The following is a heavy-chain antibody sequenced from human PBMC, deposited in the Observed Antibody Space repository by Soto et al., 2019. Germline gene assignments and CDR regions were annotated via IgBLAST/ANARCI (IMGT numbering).Heavy chain of an antibody. D-gene: IGHD1-26*01. CDR1: GFTFRSYT. J-gene: IGHJ4*02. CDR3: ARGEADSDNSYVPGY. Sequence: EVQLVESGGGLVKPGGSLRLSCAASGFTFRSYTMNWVREAPGKGLEWVSSISSSSSYIYYAASVKGRFTITRDNAKGSLYLQMNSLGAEDTAVYYCARGEADSDNSYVPGYWGQGTLVTVSS. V-gene: IGHV3-21*06. CDR2: ISSSSSYI.